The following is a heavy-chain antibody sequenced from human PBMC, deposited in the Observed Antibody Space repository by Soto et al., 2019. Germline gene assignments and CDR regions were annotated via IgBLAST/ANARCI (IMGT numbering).Heavy chain of an antibody. CDR2: VYYTGDT. Sequence: QVQLQQSGPRLVKPSETLSLTCTVSSGPSSSHNWGWIRQSPGRGLEWIGYVYYTGDTSYNPSLKSRVTTSAPTTTSDISQTLAYVIAADTAVSYCVRQGSYYLHGLVDVWGQGTTVSVSS. V-gene: IGHV4-59*08. J-gene: IGHJ6*02. CDR1: SGPSSSHN. CDR3: VRQGSYYLHGLVDV. D-gene: IGHD1-26*01.